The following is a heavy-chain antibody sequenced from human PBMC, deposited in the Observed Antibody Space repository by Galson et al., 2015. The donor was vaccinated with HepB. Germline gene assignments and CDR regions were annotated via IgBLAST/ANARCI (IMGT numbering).Heavy chain of an antibody. CDR1: GGTFSSYA. CDR2: IIPIFGTA. D-gene: IGHD3-3*01. J-gene: IGHJ4*02. V-gene: IGHV1-69*13. Sequence: SVKVSCKASGGTFSSYAISWVRQAPGQGLEWMGGIIPIFGTANYAQKFQGRVTITADESTSTAYMELSSLRSEDTAVYYCARGFSLRSAAAEDYWGQGTLVTVSS. CDR3: ARGFSLRSAAAEDY.